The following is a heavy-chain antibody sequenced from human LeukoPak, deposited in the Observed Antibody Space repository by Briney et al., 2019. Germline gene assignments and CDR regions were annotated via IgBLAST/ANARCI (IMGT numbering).Heavy chain of an antibody. D-gene: IGHD1-20*01. J-gene: IGHJ5*02. CDR2: MNSNSGNT. V-gene: IGHV1-8*01. CDR3: ARSRGLTGTRWWFDP. CDR1: GYTFTSYD. Sequence: GASVKVSCKASGYTFTSYDMNWVRQATGQGLEWMGWMNSNSGNTGYAQKFQGRVTMTRNTSINTAYMELSSLRSEDTAVYYCARSRGLTGTRWWFDPWGQGTMVTVSS.